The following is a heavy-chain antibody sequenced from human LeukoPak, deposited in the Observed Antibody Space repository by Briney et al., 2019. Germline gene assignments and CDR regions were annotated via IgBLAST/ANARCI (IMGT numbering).Heavy chain of an antibody. CDR2: ISYDGSNK. CDR1: GFTFSSYG. CDR3: ARAHIVVVVAAKDDAFDI. Sequence: GGSLRLSCAASGFTFSSYGMPWVRQAPGKGLEWVAVISYDGSNKYYADSVKGRFTISRDNFKNTLYLQMNSLRAEDTAVYYCARAHIVVVVAAKDDAFDIWGQGTMVTVSS. D-gene: IGHD2-15*01. V-gene: IGHV3-30*03. J-gene: IGHJ3*02.